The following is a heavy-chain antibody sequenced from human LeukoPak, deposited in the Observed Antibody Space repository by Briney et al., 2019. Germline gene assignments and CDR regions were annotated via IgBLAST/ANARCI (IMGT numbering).Heavy chain of an antibody. CDR2: VTPNSGDT. CDR3: ARAESGSYSYFDY. D-gene: IGHD1-26*01. J-gene: IGHJ4*02. Sequence: ASVKVSCKASGYTFTGYYMNWVRQAPGQGLEWMGWVTPNSGDTNYAQKFQGRVTITRDTSISTAYMELSSLRSDDTAVYYCARAESGSYSYFDYWGQGTLVTVSS. CDR1: GYTFTGYY. V-gene: IGHV1-2*02.